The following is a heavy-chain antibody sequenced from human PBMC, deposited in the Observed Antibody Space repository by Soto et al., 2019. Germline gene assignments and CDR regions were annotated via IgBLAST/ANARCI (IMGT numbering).Heavy chain of an antibody. CDR2: ISGSGGST. CDR3: AKGGDYYGSGSPHGYFDY. V-gene: IGHV3-23*01. CDR1: GFTFSSYA. J-gene: IGHJ4*02. Sequence: EVQLLESGGGLVQPGGSLRLSCAASGFTFSSYAMSWVRQAPGKGLEWVSAISGSGGSTYYADSVKGRFTISRDNSKNTLYLQVNSLRAEDTAVYYCAKGGDYYGSGSPHGYFDYWGQGTLVTVSS. D-gene: IGHD3-10*01.